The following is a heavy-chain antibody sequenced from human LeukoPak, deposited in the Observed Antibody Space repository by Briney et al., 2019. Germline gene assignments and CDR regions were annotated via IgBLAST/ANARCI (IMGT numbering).Heavy chain of an antibody. CDR2: INADGSIT. J-gene: IGHJ6*03. CDR1: GSGFTFNNYW. CDR3: ANHHYYDSSGYSYYYYMDV. Sequence: PGGSLRLSCAASGSGFTFNNYWMHWVRQAPGKGLVWVSRINADGSITSYADSVRGRFTISRDNAKNTLYLQMNSLRAEDTAVYYCANHHYYDSSGYSYYYYMDVWGKGTTVTVSS. V-gene: IGHV3-74*01. D-gene: IGHD3-22*01.